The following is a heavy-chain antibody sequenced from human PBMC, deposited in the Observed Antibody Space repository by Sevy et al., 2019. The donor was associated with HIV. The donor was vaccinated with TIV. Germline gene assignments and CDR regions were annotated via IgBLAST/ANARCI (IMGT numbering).Heavy chain of an antibody. D-gene: IGHD3-22*01. J-gene: IGHJ2*01. CDR1: GFIFSDYV. CDR2: ISGGDDST. V-gene: IGHV3-23*01. CDR3: AKFGDYYDSGGYYWYFDF. Sequence: GGSLRLSCAASGFIFSDYVMSWVRQAPGKGLEWVSSISGGDDSTYYADSVKGRFTVSRDNSKNTLYLQTNTLRAEDTALYYCAKFGDYYDSGGYYWYFDFWGRGTLVTVSS.